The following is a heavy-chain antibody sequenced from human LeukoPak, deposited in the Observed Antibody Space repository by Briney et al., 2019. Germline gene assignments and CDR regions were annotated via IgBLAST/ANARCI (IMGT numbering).Heavy chain of an antibody. J-gene: IGHJ3*02. CDR2: ISYDGNNT. CDR1: GFNFRHYG. D-gene: IGHD1-7*01. V-gene: IGHV3-30*18. CDR3: AKDHGSTGTTLVDAFDI. Sequence: GGSLRLSCVASGFNFRHYGIHWVRQAPGKGPQWVAVISYDGNNTFYADSVKGRFTVFRDNSKNTVFLQMNNLRHEDTALYYCAKDHGSTGTTLVDAFDIWGQGTMVTVSS.